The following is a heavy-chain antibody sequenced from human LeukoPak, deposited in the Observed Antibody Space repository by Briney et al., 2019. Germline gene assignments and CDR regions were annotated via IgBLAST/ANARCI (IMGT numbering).Heavy chain of an antibody. V-gene: IGHV3-30*18. D-gene: IGHD3-16*01. Sequence: GGSLRLSCAASGFTFSNYGMHWVRQAPGKGLEWVSVISYDGSNKYYADSVKGRFTISRDNSKNTLYLQMNSLRGDDTAVYYCAKGGGVWGTAGYWGKGTTVTVSS. J-gene: IGHJ6*04. CDR3: AKGGGVWGTAGY. CDR2: ISYDGSNK. CDR1: GFTFSNYG.